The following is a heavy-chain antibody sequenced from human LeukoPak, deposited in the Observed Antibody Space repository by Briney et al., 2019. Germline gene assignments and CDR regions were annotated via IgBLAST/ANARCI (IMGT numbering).Heavy chain of an antibody. CDR2: ISGSGSTR. D-gene: IGHD3-10*01. CDR1: GFTFSSYD. CDR3: AKDISYITMVRGIDY. J-gene: IGHJ4*02. V-gene: IGHV3-48*03. Sequence: GGSLRLSCAASGFTFSSYDMIWVRQAPGKGLEWVSYISGSGSTRSYADSMKGRFTISRDNAKNSLYLQMNSLRVEDTAVYYCAKDISYITMVRGIDYWGQGTLVTVSS.